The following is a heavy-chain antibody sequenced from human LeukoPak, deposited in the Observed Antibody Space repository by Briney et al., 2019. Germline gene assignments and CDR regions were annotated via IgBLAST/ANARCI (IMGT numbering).Heavy chain of an antibody. CDR3: AKDAYYDSSGYWPPPGFDP. Sequence: GGSLRLSCAASGFTFSSYGMHWVRQAPGKGLEWVAVISYDGSNKYYADSMKGRFTISRDNSKNTLYLQMNSLRAEDTAVYYCAKDAYYDSSGYWPPPGFDPWGQGTLVTVSS. CDR2: ISYDGSNK. V-gene: IGHV3-30*18. CDR1: GFTFSSYG. J-gene: IGHJ5*02. D-gene: IGHD3-22*01.